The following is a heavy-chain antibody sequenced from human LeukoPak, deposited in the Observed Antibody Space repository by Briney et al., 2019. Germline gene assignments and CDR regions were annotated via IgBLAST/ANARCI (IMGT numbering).Heavy chain of an antibody. D-gene: IGHD6-19*01. CDR2: ISAYNGNT. CDR1: GYTLTELS. Sequence: ASVKVSCKVSGYTLTELSMHWVRQAPGQGLEWMGWISAYNGNTNYAQKLQGRVTMTTDTSTSTAYMELRSLRSDDTAVYYCARDRTVGSGWYGGVDYWGQGTLVTVSS. V-gene: IGHV1-18*01. CDR3: ARDRTVGSGWYGGVDY. J-gene: IGHJ4*02.